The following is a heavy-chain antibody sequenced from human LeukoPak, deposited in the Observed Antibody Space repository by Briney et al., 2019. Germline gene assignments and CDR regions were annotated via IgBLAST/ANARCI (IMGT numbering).Heavy chain of an antibody. V-gene: IGHV1-69*05. CDR2: IIPIFGTA. Sequence: SVKVSCKASGGTFSSYAISWVRQALGQGLEWMGGIIPIFGTANYAQKFQGRVTITTDESTSTAYMELSSLRSDDTAAYYCARLARYYYGMDVWGQGTTVTVSS. CDR1: GGTFSSYA. J-gene: IGHJ6*02. CDR3: ARLARYYYGMDV.